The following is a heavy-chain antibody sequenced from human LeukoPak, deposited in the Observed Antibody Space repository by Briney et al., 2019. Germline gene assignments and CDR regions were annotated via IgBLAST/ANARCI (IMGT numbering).Heavy chain of an antibody. Sequence: GGSLRLSCVASGFSFRSYWMNWVRQAPGKGLEWVASIKYDESEKYSVGGRFTISRDNSKNTLFLQMNSLRAEDTAVYYCARRGDGGRSFDYWGQGTLVTVSS. CDR1: GFSFRSYW. CDR3: ARRGDGGRSFDY. V-gene: IGHV3-7*03. CDR2: IKYDESE. D-gene: IGHD4-23*01. J-gene: IGHJ4*02.